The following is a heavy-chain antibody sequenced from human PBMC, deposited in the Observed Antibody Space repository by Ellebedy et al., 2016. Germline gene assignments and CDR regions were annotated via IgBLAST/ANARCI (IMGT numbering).Heavy chain of an antibody. Sequence: GGSLRLSCAASGFTVSTNYMKWVRQAPGKGLEWVSAIFSDGNTYYADSVKGRFTISRDNSKNTLYLQMNSLRAEDTAVYYCAKASTLWFGELLYSYYFDYWGQGTLVTVSS. V-gene: IGHV3-53*01. J-gene: IGHJ4*02. CDR3: AKASTLWFGELLYSYYFDY. D-gene: IGHD3-10*01. CDR1: GFTVSTNY. CDR2: IFSDGNT.